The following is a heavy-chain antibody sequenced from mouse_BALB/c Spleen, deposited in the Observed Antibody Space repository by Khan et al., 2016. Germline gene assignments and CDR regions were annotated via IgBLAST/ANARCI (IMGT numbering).Heavy chain of an antibody. CDR3: ARSVPYYFAFDY. CDR2: IFPGDGST. CDR1: GYTFTSYD. D-gene: IGHD1-1*01. J-gene: IGHJ2*01. Sequence: QVQLKQSGAELVKPGASVKLSCKASGYTFTSYDINWLRQRPEQGLVWIGWIFPGDGSTKYNEKFKGKATLTTDKSSSTAYMQLSMLTSEDSAVYFCARSVPYYFAFDYWGQGTTLTVSS. V-gene: IGHV1-85*01.